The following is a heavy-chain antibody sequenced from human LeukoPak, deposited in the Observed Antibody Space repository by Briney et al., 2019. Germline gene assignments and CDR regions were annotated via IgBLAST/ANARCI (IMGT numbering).Heavy chain of an antibody. CDR2: IRRKANGGTT. D-gene: IGHD3-3*01. V-gene: IGHV3-49*04. CDR3: TSGLYYDSWSDLFDY. CDR1: GFTFGDYA. J-gene: IGHJ4*02. Sequence: GGSLRLSCTASGFTFGDYAMSWVRQAPGKGPEWVGFIRRKANGGTTEYAASVKGRFTISRDDTKSIAYLQMNSLKTEDTAVYYCTSGLYYDSWSDLFDYWGQGTLVTVSS.